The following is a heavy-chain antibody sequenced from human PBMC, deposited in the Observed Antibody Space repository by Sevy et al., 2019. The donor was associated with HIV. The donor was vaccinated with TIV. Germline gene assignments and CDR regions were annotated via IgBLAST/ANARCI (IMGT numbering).Heavy chain of an antibody. CDR1: GFTFSSYS. Sequence: GGSLRLSCAASGFTFSSYSMNWVRQAPGKGLECVSYISSSSSTIYYADSVKGRFTISRDNAKNSLYLQMNSLRDEDTAVYYCARGHDYGDYGGYYYYYMDVWGKGTTVTVSS. CDR3: ARGHDYGDYGGYYYYYMDV. CDR2: ISSSSSTI. V-gene: IGHV3-48*02. J-gene: IGHJ6*03. D-gene: IGHD4-17*01.